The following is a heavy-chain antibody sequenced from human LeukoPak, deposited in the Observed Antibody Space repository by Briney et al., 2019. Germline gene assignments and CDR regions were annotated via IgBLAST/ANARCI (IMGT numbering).Heavy chain of an antibody. CDR2: INHSGST. D-gene: IGHD6-19*01. Sequence: SETLSLTCAVYGGSFSGYYWSWIRQPPGKGLEWIGEINHSGSTNYNPSLKSRVTISVDTSKNQFSLKLSSVTAADTAVYYCARGPDSSGWYLIYFDYWGQGTLVAVSS. J-gene: IGHJ4*02. CDR3: ARGPDSSGWYLIYFDY. CDR1: GGSFSGYY. V-gene: IGHV4-34*01.